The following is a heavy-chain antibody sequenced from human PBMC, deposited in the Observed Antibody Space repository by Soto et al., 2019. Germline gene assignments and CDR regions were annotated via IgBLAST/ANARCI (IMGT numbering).Heavy chain of an antibody. Sequence: QVQLQESGPRLVKPSQTLSLTCTVSGDSIGSGDYYWTWIRQPPGKGLECIGYIYYIGTTFYNPSLESRVNISVDTSKNQFSLRVTSVTAADPAVYYCARGSTYYGFVTWGQGTLITVSS. CDR1: GDSIGSGDYY. CDR2: IYYIGTT. V-gene: IGHV4-30-4*01. D-gene: IGHD3-10*01. J-gene: IGHJ5*02. CDR3: ARGSTYYGFVT.